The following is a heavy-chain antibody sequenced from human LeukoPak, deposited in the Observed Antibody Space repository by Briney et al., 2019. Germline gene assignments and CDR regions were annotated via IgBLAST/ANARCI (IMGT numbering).Heavy chain of an antibody. V-gene: IGHV3-30*01. Sequence: GGSLRLSCAASGFTFRSYSMHWVRQAPGKGPEWVAVISYDGSTQYYADSAKGRFTISRDNSKNTLYLQLNSLRADDTAVYYCAREPYDSGWFDYWGQGTLLTVSS. CDR3: AREPYDSGWFDY. D-gene: IGHD3-22*01. CDR2: ISYDGSTQ. J-gene: IGHJ5*01. CDR1: GFTFRSYS.